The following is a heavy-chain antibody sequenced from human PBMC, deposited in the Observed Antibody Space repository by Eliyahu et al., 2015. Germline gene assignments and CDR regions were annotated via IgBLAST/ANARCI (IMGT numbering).Heavy chain of an antibody. D-gene: IGHD3-3*01. Sequence: EVQLVESGGGLVQPGGSLRLSCAAXGFPFXXYAMHWVRQAPGKGLEYVSAISSNGGSTYYANSVKGRFTISRDNSKNTLYLQMGSLRAEDMAVYYCARSTYDFWSGPLPDYWGQGTLVTVSS. CDR2: ISSNGGST. CDR1: GFPFXXYA. V-gene: IGHV3-64*01. J-gene: IGHJ4*02. CDR3: ARSTYDFWSGPLPDY.